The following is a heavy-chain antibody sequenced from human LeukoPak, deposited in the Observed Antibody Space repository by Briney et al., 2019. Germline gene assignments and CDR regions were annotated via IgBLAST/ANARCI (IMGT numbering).Heavy chain of an antibody. Sequence: PSETLSLTCTVSGASISSHSRSWVRQPPGKGLERVGNIYYSGSTNYNPSPKSRVTLSVDPPHNQFSLKLSAVTTADTAVYYCAGGYVWNYGKWWGQGTLVTVFS. J-gene: IGHJ4*02. CDR2: IYYSGST. CDR3: AGGYVWNYGKW. D-gene: IGHD1-7*01. V-gene: IGHV4-59*11. CDR1: GASISSHS.